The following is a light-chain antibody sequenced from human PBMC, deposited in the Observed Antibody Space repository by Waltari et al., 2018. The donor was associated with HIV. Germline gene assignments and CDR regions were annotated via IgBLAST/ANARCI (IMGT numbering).Light chain of an antibody. V-gene: IGLV3-16*01. Sequence: SYELTQPPSVSVSLGQMARITCSGAALPKKFAYWYQQKPGQAPVLVIYKDRERPSGIPERFSGSNSGTIVTLTISGVQAEDEADYYCLSSDSSDSYWVFGGGTKLTVL. J-gene: IGLJ3*02. CDR3: LSSDSSDSYWV. CDR1: ALPKKF. CDR2: KDR.